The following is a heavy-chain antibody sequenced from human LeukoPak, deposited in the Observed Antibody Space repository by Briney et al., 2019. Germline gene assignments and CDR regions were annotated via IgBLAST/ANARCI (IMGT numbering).Heavy chain of an antibody. V-gene: IGHV3-33*08. D-gene: IGHD2-15*01. CDR2: IWYDGSNK. Sequence: GGSLRLSCAASGFTFSSYGMHWVRQAPGKGLEWVAVIWYDGSNKYYADSVKGRFTISRDNSKNTLYLQMNSLRAEDTAVYYCARDRYCSGGSCPFDYWGQGTLVTVSP. CDR3: ARDRYCSGGSCPFDY. J-gene: IGHJ4*02. CDR1: GFTFSSYG.